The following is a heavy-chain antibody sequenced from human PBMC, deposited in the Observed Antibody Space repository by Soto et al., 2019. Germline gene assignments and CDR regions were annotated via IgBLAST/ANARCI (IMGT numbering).Heavy chain of an antibody. Sequence: GESLTICCQGSGYSFSTYSIVWVRQMPGKGLEWMGNIHSGDSNARYSPSFQGQVTISVDRSISTAYLQWSSLKASDTALYYCATWSSSHWFDSWAQGTLVTVSS. V-gene: IGHV5-51*01. J-gene: IGHJ5*01. CDR3: ATWSSSHWFDS. CDR1: GYSFSTYS. D-gene: IGHD2-2*01. CDR2: IHSGDSNA.